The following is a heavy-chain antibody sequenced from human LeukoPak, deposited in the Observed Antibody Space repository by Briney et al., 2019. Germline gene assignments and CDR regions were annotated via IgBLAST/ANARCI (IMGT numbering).Heavy chain of an antibody. CDR1: GGSISSYY. V-gene: IGHV4-59*01. Sequence: SETLSLTCTVSGGSISSYYWSWIRQPPGKGLEWIGYIYYSGSTNYNPSLKSRVTISVDMSKNQFSLKLSSVTAADTAVYYCARGGYSYGFFDYWGQGTLVTVSS. D-gene: IGHD5-18*01. CDR2: IYYSGST. CDR3: ARGGYSYGFFDY. J-gene: IGHJ4*02.